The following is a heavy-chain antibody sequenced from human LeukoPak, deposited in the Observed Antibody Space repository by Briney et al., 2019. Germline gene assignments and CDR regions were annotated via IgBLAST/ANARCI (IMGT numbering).Heavy chain of an antibody. J-gene: IGHJ5*02. Sequence: GESLKISCKGSGYSFTSYWIGWVRQMPGKGLEWMGIIYPGDSDTRYSPSFQGQVTISADKSISTAYLQWSSLKASDTVMYYCARGVHGSGSYYNWFDPWGQGTLVTVSS. CDR2: IYPGDSDT. V-gene: IGHV5-51*01. CDR1: GYSFTSYW. D-gene: IGHD3-10*01. CDR3: ARGVHGSGSYYNWFDP.